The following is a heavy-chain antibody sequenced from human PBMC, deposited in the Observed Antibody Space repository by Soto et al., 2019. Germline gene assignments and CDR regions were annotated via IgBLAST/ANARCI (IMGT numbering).Heavy chain of an antibody. J-gene: IGHJ6*02. D-gene: IGHD1-26*01. CDR1: GYTFTSYG. Sequence: ASVKVSCKASGYTFTSYGINWVRQAPGQELEWMGWISASNGITKYAKKLQGRATMAPDTTSRTAYMELRSLRFDDTAVYYCAIYNSSVTTFGYYRDAIAFWGQGTTVTVSS. CDR3: AIYNSSVTTFGYYRDAIAF. CDR2: ISASNGIT. V-gene: IGHV1-18*01.